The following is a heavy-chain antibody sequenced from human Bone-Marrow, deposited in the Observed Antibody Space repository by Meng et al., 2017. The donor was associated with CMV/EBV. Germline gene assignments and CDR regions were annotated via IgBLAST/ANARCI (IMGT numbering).Heavy chain of an antibody. V-gene: IGHV3-23*01. D-gene: IGHD5-12*01. CDR3: ARNSGYAYYYYYGMDV. J-gene: IGHJ6*02. Sequence: GGSLRLSCAASGFTFSSYGMHWVRQAPGKGLEWVSAISGSGGSTYYADSVKGRFTISRDNSKNTLYLQMNSLRAEDTAVYYCARNSGYAYYYYYGMDVWGQGTTVTVSS. CDR1: GFTFSSYG. CDR2: ISGSGGST.